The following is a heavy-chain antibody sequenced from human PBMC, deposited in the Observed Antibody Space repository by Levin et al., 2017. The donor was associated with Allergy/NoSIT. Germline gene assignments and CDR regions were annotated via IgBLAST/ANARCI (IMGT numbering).Heavy chain of an antibody. CDR3: ARDEGICGGDCYYVGAFDI. J-gene: IGHJ3*02. D-gene: IGHD2-21*02. V-gene: IGHV3-21*04. CDR1: GFTFSSCS. CDR2: ISSSSSYI. Sequence: ASVKVSCAASGFTFSSCSMNWVRQAPGKGLEWVSSISSSSSYIYYADSVKGRFTISRDNAKNSLYLQMNSLRAEDTAVYYCARDEGICGGDCYYVGAFDIWGQGTMVTVSS.